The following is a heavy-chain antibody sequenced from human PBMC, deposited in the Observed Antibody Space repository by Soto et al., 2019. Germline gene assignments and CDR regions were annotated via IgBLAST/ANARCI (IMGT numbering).Heavy chain of an antibody. CDR1: GGSINSYY. V-gene: IGHV4-59*01. Sequence: QVQLQESGPGLVKPSETLSLTCTVSGGSINSYYWSWIRQHPRMGLEWIGYIYYSGTTNYNPSLESRLTMSVDTSKNQFSPKLSSVTAADTAVSYCAGERSAPLGREWFYNYAMDVWGQGATVTVSS. D-gene: IGHD2-8*01. J-gene: IGHJ6*02. CDR3: AGERSAPLGREWFYNYAMDV. CDR2: IYYSGTT.